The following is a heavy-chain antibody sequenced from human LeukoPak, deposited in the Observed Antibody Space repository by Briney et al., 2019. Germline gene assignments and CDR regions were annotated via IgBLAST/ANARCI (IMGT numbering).Heavy chain of an antibody. CDR3: ARAARYCSSTSCYDFGY. J-gene: IGHJ4*02. CDR2: INHSGST. CDR1: GGSFSGYY. D-gene: IGHD2-2*01. V-gene: IGHV4-34*01. Sequence: SETLSLTCAVYGGSFSGYYWSWIRQPPGKGLEWIGEINHSGSTNYNPSLKSRVTISVDTSKNQFSLKLSSVTAADTAVYYCARAARYCSSTSCYDFGYWGQGTLVTVSS.